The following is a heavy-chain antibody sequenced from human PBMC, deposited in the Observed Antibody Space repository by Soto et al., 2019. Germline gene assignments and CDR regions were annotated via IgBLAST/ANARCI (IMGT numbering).Heavy chain of an antibody. J-gene: IGHJ4*02. Sequence: EVQLVESGGGLIQPGGSLRLSCAVSGFTVSNNYMSWVRQAPGKGLEGVSVIYSGGYTAYGDSVKGRFTISRDNSKNTPYPQKNTVGAAATAGSSLGTHPGGGGYWGQGTLVTVSS. CDR2: IYSGGYT. CDR3: GTHPGGGGY. CDR1: GFTVSNNY. D-gene: IGHD3-16*01. V-gene: IGHV3-53*01.